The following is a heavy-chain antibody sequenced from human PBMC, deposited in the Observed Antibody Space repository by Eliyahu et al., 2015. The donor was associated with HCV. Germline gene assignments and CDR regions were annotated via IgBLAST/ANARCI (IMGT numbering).Heavy chain of an antibody. Sequence: EVQLVESGGGLVKPGGSLRLSCVASGFTFTSYSIXWVRQAPGKGXAWVSSISTSSSYIFYADSVKGRFTVSRDNARNSVYLQMNSLRAEDTAVYYCARVTRTDRGYGDSGNYVDYWGQGTLVTVSS. J-gene: IGHJ4*02. CDR2: ISTSSSYI. V-gene: IGHV3-21*01. CDR3: ARVTRTDRGYGDSGNYVDY. D-gene: IGHD4-17*01. CDR1: GFTFTSYS.